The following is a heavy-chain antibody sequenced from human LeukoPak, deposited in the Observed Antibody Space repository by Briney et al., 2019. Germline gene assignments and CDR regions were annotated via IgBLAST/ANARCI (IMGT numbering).Heavy chain of an antibody. CDR2: ISNGGSST. Sequence: GGSLRLSCAASGFTFSSYSMNWVRQAPGKGLEWVSAISNGGSSTYYADSVKGRFTISRDNSKNTLYLQMNSLRAEDTALYYCARHYYYSSGNYLDHWGQGTLVTVSS. V-gene: IGHV3-21*04. J-gene: IGHJ4*02. CDR3: ARHYYYSSGNYLDH. D-gene: IGHD3-10*01. CDR1: GFTFSSYS.